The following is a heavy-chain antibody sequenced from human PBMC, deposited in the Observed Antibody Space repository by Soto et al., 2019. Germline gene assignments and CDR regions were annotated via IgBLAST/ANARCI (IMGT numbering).Heavy chain of an antibody. CDR1: GGSISSGGYY. CDR3: ARVSTAAAGAFDY. D-gene: IGHD6-13*01. J-gene: IGHJ4*02. V-gene: IGHV4-31*03. CDR2: IYYSGST. Sequence: PSETLSLTCTVSGGSISSGGYYWSWIRQHPGKGLEWIGYIYYSGSTYYNPSLKSRVTISVDTSKNQFSLKLSSVTAADTAVYYCARVSTAAAGAFDYWGLGTLVTVSS.